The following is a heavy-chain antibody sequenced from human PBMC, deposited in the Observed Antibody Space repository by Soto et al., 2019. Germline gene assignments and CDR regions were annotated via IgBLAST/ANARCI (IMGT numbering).Heavy chain of an antibody. CDR2: IDPTDSET. V-gene: IGHV5-10-1*01. Sequence: GESLKISCKGSGFTFNNYCISWVRQMPGKGLEWMGRIDPTDSETIYTPSFRGHVTISVDKSINTAYLHWSSLRASDTAMYYCARSLLVAAVAEDHYGMDVWGQGTTVTVSS. J-gene: IGHJ6*02. CDR3: ARSLLVAAVAEDHYGMDV. D-gene: IGHD6-13*01. CDR1: GFTFNNYC.